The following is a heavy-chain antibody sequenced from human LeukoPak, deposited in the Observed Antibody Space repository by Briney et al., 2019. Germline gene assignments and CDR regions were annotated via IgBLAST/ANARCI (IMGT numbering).Heavy chain of an antibody. D-gene: IGHD5-18*01. V-gene: IGHV3-64D*06. CDR2: ITSNGDTT. CDR3: ANCLRYSYGHNY. J-gene: IGHJ4*02. Sequence: GGSLRLSCSASGFTFSTCAMHWVRQAPGKGLEYVSAITSNGDTTYYTDSVKGRFTISRDNSKNTLYLQMSSLRAEDTAVYYCANCLRYSYGHNYWGQGTLVTVSS. CDR1: GFTFSTCA.